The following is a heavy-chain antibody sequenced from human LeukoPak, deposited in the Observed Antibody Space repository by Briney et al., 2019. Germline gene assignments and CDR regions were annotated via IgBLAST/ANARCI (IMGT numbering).Heavy chain of an antibody. D-gene: IGHD3-9*01. CDR2: IVGSGANT. Sequence: GASLRLSCAASGFIFSNYAMSWARQAPGKGLEWVSAIVGSGANTYYADSVKGRFTISRDNPRNTLYLQMNSLRAEDTAVYYCAKWGDYDVLTGYYGPDNWGQGTLVTVSS. CDR3: AKWGDYDVLTGYYGPDN. CDR1: GFIFSNYA. J-gene: IGHJ4*02. V-gene: IGHV3-23*01.